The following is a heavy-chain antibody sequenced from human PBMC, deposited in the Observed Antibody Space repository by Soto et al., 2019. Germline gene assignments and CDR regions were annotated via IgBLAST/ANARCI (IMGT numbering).Heavy chain of an antibody. CDR2: IYYSGST. Sequence: PSETLSLTCTVSGGSISSYYWSWIRQPPGKGLEWIGYIYYSGSTNYNPSHKSRVTISVDTSKNQISLKLSSVTAADTAVYYCARGSSSKRYFDYWGQGTLVTVSS. CDR3: ARGSSSKRYFDY. J-gene: IGHJ4*02. D-gene: IGHD6-6*01. V-gene: IGHV4-59*01. CDR1: GGSISSYY.